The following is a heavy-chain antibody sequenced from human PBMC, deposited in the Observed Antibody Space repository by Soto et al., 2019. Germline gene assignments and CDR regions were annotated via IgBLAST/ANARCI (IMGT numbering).Heavy chain of an antibody. CDR1: RYTFSTYA. CDR2: INAGNGNT. J-gene: IGHJ4*02. CDR3: ARDSAVAGGINFDY. V-gene: IGHV1-3*01. Sequence: QVQLVQSGAEVKKPGASVKVSCKASRYTFSTYAIHWVRQAPGQRLEWMGWINAGNGNTKYSQKFQGRVTITRDTSASTAYMELSSLRSEDTAVYYCARDSAVAGGINFDYWGQGTLVTVSS. D-gene: IGHD6-19*01.